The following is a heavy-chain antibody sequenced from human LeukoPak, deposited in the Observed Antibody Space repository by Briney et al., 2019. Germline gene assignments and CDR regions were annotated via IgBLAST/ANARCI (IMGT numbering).Heavy chain of an antibody. CDR1: GFPFSSYT. V-gene: IGHV3-23*01. J-gene: IGHJ4*02. D-gene: IGHD6-13*01. Sequence: GGSLRLSCALSGFPFSSYTINWVRPGPGKGMEWASTISHSGATYYADSVKGRFTISRDNSKNTVFLQMNSLRAEDTALYFCARRSHASPAGYSPFFDSWGQGTLVTVSS. CDR3: ARRSHASPAGYSPFFDS. CDR2: ISHSGAT.